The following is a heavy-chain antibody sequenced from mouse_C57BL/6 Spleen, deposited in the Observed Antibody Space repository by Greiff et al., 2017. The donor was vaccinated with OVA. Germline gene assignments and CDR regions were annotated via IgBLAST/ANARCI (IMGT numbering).Heavy chain of an antibody. CDR3: ARTSHYYGSSYWYFDV. D-gene: IGHD1-1*01. V-gene: IGHV1-69*01. J-gene: IGHJ1*03. CDR1: GYTFTSYW. CDR2: IDPSDSYT. Sequence: QVQLKQPGAELVMPGASVKLSCKASGYTFTSYWMHWVKQRPGQGLEWIGEIDPSDSYTNYNQKFKGKSTLTVDKSSSTAYMQLSSLTSEDSAVYYCARTSHYYGSSYWYFDVWGTGTTVTVSS.